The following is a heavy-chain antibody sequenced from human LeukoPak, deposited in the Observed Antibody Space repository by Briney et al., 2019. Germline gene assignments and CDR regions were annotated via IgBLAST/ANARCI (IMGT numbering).Heavy chain of an antibody. CDR2: VSSSSYI. D-gene: IGHD3-22*01. CDR3: ARDIPRGSGYYFDY. CDR1: GFTFSSYS. V-gene: IGHV3-21*01. Sequence: GGSLRLSCAASGFTFSSYSMNWVRQALGKGLEWVSSVSSSSYISYADSVKGRFTISRDNAKKSLYLQMNSLRAEDTAVYYCARDIPRGSGYYFDYWGQGTLVTVSS. J-gene: IGHJ4*02.